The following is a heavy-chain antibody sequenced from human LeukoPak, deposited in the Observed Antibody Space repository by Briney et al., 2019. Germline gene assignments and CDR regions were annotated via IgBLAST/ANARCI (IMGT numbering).Heavy chain of an antibody. CDR2: IYTRGST. V-gene: IGHV4-61*02. J-gene: IGHJ3*02. Sequence: PSETLSLTCTVSGGSISSGSYYWSWIRQPAGKGLEWIGRIYTRGSTNYNPSLKSRVTISVDTSKNQFSLKLSSVTAADTAVYYCARDRCGGDCYSDAFDIWGQGTMVTVSS. CDR3: ARDRCGGDCYSDAFDI. CDR1: GGSISSGSYY. D-gene: IGHD2-21*01.